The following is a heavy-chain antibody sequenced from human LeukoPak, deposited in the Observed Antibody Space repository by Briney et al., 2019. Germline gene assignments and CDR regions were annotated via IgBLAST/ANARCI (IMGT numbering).Heavy chain of an antibody. CDR1: GYTLTELS. V-gene: IGHV1-24*01. J-gene: IGHJ5*02. CDR2: FDPEDGET. D-gene: IGHD1-26*01. Sequence: ASVKVSCKVFGYTLTELSMHWVRQAPGKGLEWMGGFDPEDGETIYAQKFQGRVTMTEDTSTDTAYMELSSLRSEDTAVYYCATVFIVGAIEGFDPWGQGTLVTVSS. CDR3: ATVFIVGAIEGFDP.